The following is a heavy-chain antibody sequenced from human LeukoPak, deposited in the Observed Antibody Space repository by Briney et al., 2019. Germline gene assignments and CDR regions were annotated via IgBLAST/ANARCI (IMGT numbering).Heavy chain of an antibody. D-gene: IGHD6-13*01. Sequence: GGSLRLSCAASGFTISAYPMTWVSRAPGMGLEWVSSIRTGGGPTYYADSVKGRFTISRDNSKYMLYLQMSSLRVEDTAVYYCAKDHDGNGIMGILDDWGQGTLVTVSS. CDR2: IRTGGGPT. J-gene: IGHJ4*02. CDR1: GFTISAYP. V-gene: IGHV3-23*01. CDR3: AKDHDGNGIMGILDD.